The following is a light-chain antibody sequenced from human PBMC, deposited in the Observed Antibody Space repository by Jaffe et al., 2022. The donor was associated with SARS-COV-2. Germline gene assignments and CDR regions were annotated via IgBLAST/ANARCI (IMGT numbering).Light chain of an antibody. CDR1: SGSIADNF. J-gene: IGLJ2*01. Sequence: NFMLTQPHSVSESPGKTVIISCTRSSGSIADNFVQWYQQRPGRSPTTVIYTNTQRPSGVPDRFSGSIDRTSNSASLTISGLKPEDEADYFCQSSTITNVVVFGGGTKLTVL. CDR2: TNT. CDR3: QSSTITNVVV. V-gene: IGLV6-57*01.